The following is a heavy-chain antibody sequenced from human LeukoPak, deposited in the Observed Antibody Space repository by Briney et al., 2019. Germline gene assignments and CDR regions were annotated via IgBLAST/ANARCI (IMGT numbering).Heavy chain of an antibody. CDR2: ISAYNGNT. CDR1: GYSFSFFG. D-gene: IGHD3-22*01. Sequence: ASVKVSCKASGYSFSFFGISWVRQAPGQGLEWMGWISAYNGNTNYPQKFQGRVTMTTDTSTTTAYMELRGLTYDDTAVYYCARVGRDTSGGYYFDYWGQGTLVTVSS. CDR3: ARVGRDTSGGYYFDY. V-gene: IGHV1-18*01. J-gene: IGHJ4*02.